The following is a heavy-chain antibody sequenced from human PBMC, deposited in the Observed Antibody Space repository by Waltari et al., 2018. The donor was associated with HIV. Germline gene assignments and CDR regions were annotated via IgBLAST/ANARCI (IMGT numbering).Heavy chain of an antibody. CDR2: IIPIFGTT. J-gene: IGHJ4*02. CDR3: ARTDTHF. V-gene: IGHV1-69*12. CDR1: VGTFGNYG. Sequence: VQLVQSGAEMNQPGSSVTVSCKASVGTFGNYGSNWVRKAPGQGLEWMGGIIPIFGTTNLAQKYQGRVTISADEFTSTVYMELSSLRSEDTAVYHCARTDTHFWGQGTLVTVSS.